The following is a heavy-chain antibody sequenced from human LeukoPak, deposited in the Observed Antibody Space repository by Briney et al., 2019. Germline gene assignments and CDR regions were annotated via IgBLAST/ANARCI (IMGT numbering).Heavy chain of an antibody. CDR1: GYTFTSYY. J-gene: IGHJ4*02. V-gene: IGHV1-46*01. CDR3: ARDKSYCSGGSCYSRRYFDY. CDR2: INPSGGST. D-gene: IGHD2-15*01. Sequence: ASVKVSCKASGYTFTSYYMHWVRQAPGQGLEWMGIINPSGGSTSYAQKFQGRVTMTRDASTSTVYMELSRLRSEDTAVYYCARDKSYCSGGSCYSRRYFDYWGQGTLVTVSS.